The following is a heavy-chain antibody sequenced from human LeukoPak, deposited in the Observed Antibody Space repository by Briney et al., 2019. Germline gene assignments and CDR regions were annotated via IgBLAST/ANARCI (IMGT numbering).Heavy chain of an antibody. CDR2: IIPIFGTA. V-gene: IGHV1-69*05. D-gene: IGHD6-13*01. Sequence: ASVKVSCKASGGTYSSYAISWVRQAPGQGLEWMGRIIPIFGTANYAQKFQGRVTITTDESTSTAYMELSSLRSEDTAVYYCARGQDWAAAGTGYYCDYWGQGTLVTVSS. J-gene: IGHJ4*02. CDR1: GGTYSSYA. CDR3: ARGQDWAAAGTGYYCDY.